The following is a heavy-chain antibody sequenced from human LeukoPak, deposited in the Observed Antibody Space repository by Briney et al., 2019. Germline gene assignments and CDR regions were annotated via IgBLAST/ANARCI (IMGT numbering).Heavy chain of an antibody. Sequence: GGSLRLSCAASGFTFSSYWMSWVRQAPGKGLEWVANIKQDGSEKYYVDSVKGRLTISRDNAKNSLYLQMNSLRAEDTAVYYCARNLGTGSFDYWGQGTLVTVSS. CDR1: GFTFSSYW. D-gene: IGHD1/OR15-1a*01. J-gene: IGHJ4*02. CDR3: ARNLGTGSFDY. V-gene: IGHV3-7*01. CDR2: IKQDGSEK.